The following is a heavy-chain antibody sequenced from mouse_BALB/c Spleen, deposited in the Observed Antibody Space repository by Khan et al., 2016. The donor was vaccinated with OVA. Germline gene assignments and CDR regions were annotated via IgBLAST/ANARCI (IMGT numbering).Heavy chain of an antibody. CDR3: TRHGYVAWFTY. CDR2: IDPFSGDT. V-gene: IGHV1S135*01. J-gene: IGHJ3*01. D-gene: IGHD2-2*01. Sequence: EVQRVESGPELMKPGASVKISCKASGYSFTSYYIHWVIQSHGKSLEWIGYIDPFSGDTTYNQKFKGRATLTVDKSSSTAYIHLSNLTSEDSAVYYCTRHGYVAWFTYWGQGTLVTVSA. CDR1: GYSFTSYY.